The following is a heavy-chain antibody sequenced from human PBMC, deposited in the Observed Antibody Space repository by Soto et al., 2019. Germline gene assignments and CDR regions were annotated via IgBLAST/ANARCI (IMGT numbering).Heavy chain of an antibody. CDR2: IKSKSDGGTT. D-gene: IGHD2-15*01. Sequence: PGGSLRLSCAASGFTFSDAWMSWARQAPGKGLDWVGRIKSKSDGGTTEYAAPVRGRFTISRDDSKNTLYLQMNSLKTEDTAVYYCTTGLWRIAVVVGSTGYFNPWGQGTPVTVSS. V-gene: IGHV3-15*01. CDR3: TTGLWRIAVVVGSTGYFNP. J-gene: IGHJ5*02. CDR1: GFTFSDAW.